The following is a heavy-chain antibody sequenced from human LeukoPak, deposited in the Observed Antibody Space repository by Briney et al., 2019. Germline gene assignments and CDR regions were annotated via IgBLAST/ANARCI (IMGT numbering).Heavy chain of an antibody. J-gene: IGHJ6*03. CDR2: ISYDGSNK. CDR3: ARMAGAGYYFYMDV. Sequence: PGGSLRLSCIASGFTLGSHGMFWVRQAPGKGLEWVTFISYDGSNKYYGESMKGRFTISRDNAKNSLYLQMNSLRAEDTALYYCARMAGAGYYFYMDVWGKGTTVTVSS. CDR1: GFTLGSHG. D-gene: IGHD6-19*01. V-gene: IGHV3-30*12.